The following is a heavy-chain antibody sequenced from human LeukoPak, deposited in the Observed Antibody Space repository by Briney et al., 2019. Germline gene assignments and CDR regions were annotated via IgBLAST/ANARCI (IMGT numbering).Heavy chain of an antibody. CDR3: ARDRSDGSGGYYPDY. CDR2: IWVDGSIK. D-gene: IGHD3-10*01. J-gene: IGHJ4*02. V-gene: IGHV3-33*01. Sequence: PGRSLRLSCAASSFTFSGYGMHWVRQAPGKGLEWVAVIWVDGSIKYYADSVKGRFTISRDNSKKTLDLQMNSLRAEDTAVYYCARDRSDGSGGYYPDYWGQGTLVTVSS. CDR1: SFTFSGYG.